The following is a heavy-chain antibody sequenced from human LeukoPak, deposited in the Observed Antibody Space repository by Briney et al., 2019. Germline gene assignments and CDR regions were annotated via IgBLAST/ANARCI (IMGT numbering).Heavy chain of an antibody. CDR1: GYTFTGYY. CDR2: INPNSGGT. J-gene: IGHJ4*02. D-gene: IGHD1-26*01. V-gene: IGHV1-2*02. Sequence: ASVKVSCKASGYTFTGYYMHWVRQAPGQGLEWMGLINPNSGGTNYAQKVRGRVTMTRDTSISTAYMELSRLRSDDTAVYYCARDLVSGSYHDYWGQGTLVTVSS. CDR3: ARDLVSGSYHDY.